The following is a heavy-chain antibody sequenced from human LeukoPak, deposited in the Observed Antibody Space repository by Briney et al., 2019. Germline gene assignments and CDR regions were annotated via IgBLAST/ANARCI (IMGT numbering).Heavy chain of an antibody. Sequence: KTSQTLSLTCTVSGGSINSGDYFWSWIRQHPGKGLEWIGYIHYSESTHYNPSLKTRITISLDRSKNEFSLKLSSVTAADTAVYYCARVHHERLRLGVWGQGTTVTVSS. CDR1: GGSINSGDYF. D-gene: IGHD2-21*02. V-gene: IGHV4-31*03. J-gene: IGHJ6*02. CDR2: IHYSEST. CDR3: ARVHHERLRLGV.